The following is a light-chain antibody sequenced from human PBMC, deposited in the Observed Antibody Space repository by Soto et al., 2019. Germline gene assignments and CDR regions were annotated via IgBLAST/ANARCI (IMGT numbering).Light chain of an antibody. CDR2: AAS. V-gene: IGKV1-27*01. CDR3: QKYNSAPRT. Sequence: DIQMTQSPSSLSASVGDRVTITCRARQGISNDLAWYQQKPGKVPKLLIYAASTLQSGGPSRFSGSGSGTDFTLTISSLQPEDVETYYCQKYNSAPRTFGQGTKVEIK. CDR1: QGISND. J-gene: IGKJ1*01.